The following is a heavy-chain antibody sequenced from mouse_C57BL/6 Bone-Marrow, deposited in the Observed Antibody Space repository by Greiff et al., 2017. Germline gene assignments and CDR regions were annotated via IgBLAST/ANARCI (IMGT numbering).Heavy chain of an antibody. V-gene: IGHV1-82*01. D-gene: IGHD2-1*01. CDR3: ARFGNGDY. CDR2: IYPGDGDT. Sequence: VQRVESGPELVKPGASVKISCKASGYAFSSSWMNWVKQRPGKGLEWIGRIYPGDGDTNYNGKFKGKATLTADKSSSTAYMQLSSLTSEDSAVYFCARFGNGDYWGQGTTLTVSS. CDR1: GYAFSSSW. J-gene: IGHJ2*01.